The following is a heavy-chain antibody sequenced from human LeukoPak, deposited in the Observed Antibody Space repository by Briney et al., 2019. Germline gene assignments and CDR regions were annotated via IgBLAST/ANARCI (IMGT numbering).Heavy chain of an antibody. CDR1: GFTFSTYP. V-gene: IGHV3-23*01. J-gene: IGHJ4*02. Sequence: GGSLRLSCAASGFTFSTYPMNWVRQAPGKGLEWVSGISGSGDSTYYTDSVKGRFTISRDNSKSTLYLQMNSLRAEDTAIYYCAKSPYYFDSSGYYPTLDYWGQGTLVTVSS. CDR3: AKSPYYFDSSGYYPTLDY. D-gene: IGHD3-22*01. CDR2: ISGSGDST.